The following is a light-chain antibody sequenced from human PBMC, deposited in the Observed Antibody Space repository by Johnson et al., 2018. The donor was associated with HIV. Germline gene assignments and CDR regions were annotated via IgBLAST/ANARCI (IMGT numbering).Light chain of an antibody. J-gene: IGLJ1*01. CDR1: SSNIGNNY. CDR2: DNN. V-gene: IGLV1-51*01. CDR3: GTWDTSLSAGV. Sequence: QPVLTQPPSVSAAPGQKVTISCSGSSSNIGNNYVSWYQQVPGTAPKLLIYDNNKRPSGIPDRFSGSKSGTSATLGITGLQTGDEADYYCGTWDTSLSAGVFGPGTKVSGL.